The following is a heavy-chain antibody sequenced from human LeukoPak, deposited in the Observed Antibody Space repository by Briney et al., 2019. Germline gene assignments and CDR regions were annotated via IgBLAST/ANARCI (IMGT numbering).Heavy chain of an antibody. J-gene: IGHJ4*02. Sequence: GGSLRLSCTASGFTFGDYAMSWFRQAPGKGLEWVGFIRSKAYGGTTEYAASVKGRFTISRDDPKSIAYLQMNSLKTEDTAVYYCTRDLLLHYDSSGIVDYWGQGTLVTVSS. CDR2: IRSKAYGGTT. V-gene: IGHV3-49*03. D-gene: IGHD3-22*01. CDR3: TRDLLLHYDSSGIVDY. CDR1: GFTFGDYA.